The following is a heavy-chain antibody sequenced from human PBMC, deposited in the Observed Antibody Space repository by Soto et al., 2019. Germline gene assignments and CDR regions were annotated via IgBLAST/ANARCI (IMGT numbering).Heavy chain of an antibody. D-gene: IGHD6-13*01. CDR3: ARRSSSSWHDAFDI. CDR2: IWYDGSNK. J-gene: IGHJ3*02. Sequence: QVQLLESGGGVVQPGRSLRLSCAASGFTFSSYGMHWVRQAPGKGLEWVAVIWYDGSNKYYADSVKGRFTISRDNSKNTRYLQMNSLRAEDTAVYYCARRSSSSWHDAFDIWGQGTMVTVSS. V-gene: IGHV3-33*01. CDR1: GFTFSSYG.